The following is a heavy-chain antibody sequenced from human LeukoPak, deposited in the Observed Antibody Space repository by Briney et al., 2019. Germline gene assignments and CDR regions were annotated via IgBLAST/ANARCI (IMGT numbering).Heavy chain of an antibody. CDR1: GFTFSSYA. D-gene: IGHD5-12*01. Sequence: PGGSLRLSCAASGFTFSSYAMHWVRQAPGKGLEWVAVISYDGSNKYYADSVKGRFTISRDNSKNTLYLQMNSLRAEDTAVYYCARVKDIVATIDAFDIWGQGTMVTVSS. CDR3: ARVKDIVATIDAFDI. V-gene: IGHV3-30-3*01. CDR2: ISYDGSNK. J-gene: IGHJ3*02.